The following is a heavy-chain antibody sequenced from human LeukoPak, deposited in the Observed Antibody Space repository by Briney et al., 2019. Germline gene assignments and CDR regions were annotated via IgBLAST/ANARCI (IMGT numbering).Heavy chain of an antibody. V-gene: IGHV1-18*01. J-gene: IGHJ6*03. CDR1: GYTFISHG. CDR3: ARDLAVLGVVFTSYMDV. CDR2: ISTYSGNT. D-gene: IGHD3-3*01. Sequence: ASVKVSCKASGYTFISHGITWGRQAPGQGLEWRGWISTYSGNTHYAQKFQGRVTLTKDTSTTTAYLELRSLRSDDTAVYYCARDLAVLGVVFTSYMDVWGQGTPVTVSS.